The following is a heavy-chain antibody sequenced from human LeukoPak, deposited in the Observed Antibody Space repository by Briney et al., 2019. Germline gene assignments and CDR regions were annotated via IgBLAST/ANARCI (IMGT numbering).Heavy chain of an antibody. J-gene: IGHJ4*02. V-gene: IGHV3-23*01. CDR2: FTYSGVNT. CDR1: GFTFSSYA. D-gene: IGHD6-19*01. CDR3: AKGPHSSGWHYFDY. Sequence: PGGSLRLSCAASGFTFSSYAMTWVRQAPGKGLEWVSTFTYSGVNTYYADSVRGRFTISRDNSKNTLYLQLNGLRAEDTALYYCAKGPHSSGWHYFDYWGQGTLVTVSS.